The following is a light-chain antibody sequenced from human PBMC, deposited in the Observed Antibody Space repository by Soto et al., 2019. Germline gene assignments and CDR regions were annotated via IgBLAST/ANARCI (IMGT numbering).Light chain of an antibody. V-gene: IGKV3D-15*01. CDR3: QQYNNWPPIT. CDR2: GAS. CDR1: QSVTNN. Sequence: EIVLPQSPATLSLSPGDRATLSCGASQSVTNNYLAWYQQKPGLAPRLLIYGASYRANGIPDRFSGSGSGTEFTLTISSLQSEDFAVYYCQQYNNWPPITFGQGTRLEIK. J-gene: IGKJ5*01.